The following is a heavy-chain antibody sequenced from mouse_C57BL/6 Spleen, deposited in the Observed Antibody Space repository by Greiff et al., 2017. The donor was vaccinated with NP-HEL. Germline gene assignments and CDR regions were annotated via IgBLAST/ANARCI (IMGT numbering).Heavy chain of an antibody. CDR3: ARSPLDSSGSWCAY. CDR1: GYSITSGYY. D-gene: IGHD3-2*02. J-gene: IGHJ3*01. Sequence: EVKLLESGPGLVKPSQSLSLTCSVTGYSITSGYYWNWIRQFPGNKLEWMGYISYDGSNNYNPSLNNRISLTRDTSKNQFCLKWNAVTTEDTATYYGARSPLDSSGSWCAYWGQGTLVTGSA. CDR2: ISYDGSN. V-gene: IGHV3-6*01.